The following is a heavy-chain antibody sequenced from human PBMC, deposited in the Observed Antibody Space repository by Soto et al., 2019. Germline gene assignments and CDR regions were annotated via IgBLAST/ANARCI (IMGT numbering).Heavy chain of an antibody. J-gene: IGHJ6*02. V-gene: IGHV4-30-2*01. CDR1: GGSISSGGYS. CDR3: ARVTPYYYYGMDV. CDR2: IYHSGST. Sequence: PSETLSLTCAVSGGSISSGGYSWSWIRQPPGKGLEWIGYIYHSGSTYYNPSLKSRVTISVDRSKNQFSLKLSSVTAADTAVYYCARVTPYYYYGMDVWGQGTTVTVSS.